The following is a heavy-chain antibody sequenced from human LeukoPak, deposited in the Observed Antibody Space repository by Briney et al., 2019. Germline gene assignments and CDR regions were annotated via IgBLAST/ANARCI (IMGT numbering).Heavy chain of an antibody. CDR1: GFILSTSE. V-gene: IGHV3-48*03. D-gene: IGHD2-15*01. Sequence: GGSLRLSCVASGFILSTSEMNWVRQAPGKGLEWVSFIASDGTIYYADSVKGRFTISRDNAKNSLYLQMNSLRAEDTAVYYCARFRYCSGGSCSYYYYYYMDVWGKGTTVTISS. CDR3: ARFRYCSGGSCSYYYYYYMDV. CDR2: IASDGTI. J-gene: IGHJ6*03.